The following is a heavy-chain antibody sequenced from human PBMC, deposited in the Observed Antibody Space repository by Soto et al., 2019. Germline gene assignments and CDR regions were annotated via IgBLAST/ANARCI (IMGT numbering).Heavy chain of an antibody. CDR2: IYYSGST. Sequence: PSETLSLTCTVSGGPISSYYWSWIRQPPGKGLEWIGYIYYSGSTNYNPSLKSRVTISVDTSKNQFSPKLSSVTAADPAVYYCARRYGYSFDYWGQGTLVNVAS. D-gene: IGHD1-1*01. V-gene: IGHV4-59*08. J-gene: IGHJ4*02. CDR1: GGPISSYY. CDR3: ARRYGYSFDY.